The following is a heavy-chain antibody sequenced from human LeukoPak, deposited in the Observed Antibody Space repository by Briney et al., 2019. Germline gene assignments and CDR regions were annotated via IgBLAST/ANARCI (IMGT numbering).Heavy chain of an antibody. Sequence: GRSLRLSCTASGFTFGDYAMSWFRQAPGKGLEWVGFIRSKAYGGTTEYAASVKGRFTISGDDSKSIAYLQMNSLNTEDTAVYYCTTYYYDSSGYRPYFDYWGQGTLVTVSS. CDR3: TTYYYDSSGYRPYFDY. CDR2: IRSKAYGGTT. D-gene: IGHD3-22*01. J-gene: IGHJ4*02. CDR1: GFTFGDYA. V-gene: IGHV3-49*03.